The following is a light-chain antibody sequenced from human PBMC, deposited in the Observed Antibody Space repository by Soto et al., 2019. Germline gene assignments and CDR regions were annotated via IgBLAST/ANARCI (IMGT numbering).Light chain of an antibody. J-gene: IGLJ1*01. V-gene: IGLV1-40*01. CDR2: DNS. CDR1: SSKIGAGYD. CDR3: QSYDSSLSGYV. Sequence: QSALTQPPSVSGAPGQRVTISCTGSSSKIGAGYDVHWYQQLPGTAPKLLIYDNSNRPSGVPDRFSGSKSGTSPSLAITGLQAEDEADYYCQSYDSSLSGYVFGTGTKVTVL.